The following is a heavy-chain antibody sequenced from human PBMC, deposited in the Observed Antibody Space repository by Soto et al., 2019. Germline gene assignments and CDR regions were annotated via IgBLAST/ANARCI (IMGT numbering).Heavy chain of an antibody. Sequence: WGSLRLSCAASDFTFSNYWMYLVRQAPGKWLVVVSRIKSDGSSTSYADSVEGRFTISRDNAKNTLYLQMNSLRGEDTAVYYCARSPSSGWYYFDYWGQGALVTVSS. D-gene: IGHD6-19*01. CDR2: IKSDGSST. CDR1: DFTFSNYW. CDR3: ARSPSSGWYYFDY. V-gene: IGHV3-74*01. J-gene: IGHJ4*02.